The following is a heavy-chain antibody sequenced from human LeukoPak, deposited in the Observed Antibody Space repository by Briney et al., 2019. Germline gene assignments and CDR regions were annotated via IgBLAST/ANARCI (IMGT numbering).Heavy chain of an antibody. CDR1: GFTFSSYG. D-gene: IGHD1-26*01. CDR3: ARSARGELHASYYYFDY. J-gene: IGHJ4*02. V-gene: IGHV3-33*01. Sequence: GRSLRLSCAASGFTFSSYGMHWVRQAPGKGLEWVAVIWYDGSNKYYAGSVKGRFTISRDNSKNTLYLQMNSLRAEDTAVYYCARSARGELHASYYYFDYWGQGTLVTVSS. CDR2: IWYDGSNK.